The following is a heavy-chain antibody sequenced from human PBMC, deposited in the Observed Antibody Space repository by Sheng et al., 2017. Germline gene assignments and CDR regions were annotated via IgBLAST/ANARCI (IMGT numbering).Heavy chain of an antibody. CDR2: IYPGDSDI. CDR1: GYRFTSYW. Sequence: EVQLVQSGAEVKKPGESLKISCKGSGYRFTSYWVGWVRQRPGKGLELMGIIYPGDSDIRYSPSFQGQVIISADKSINTAYLQWSSLKASDTAMYFCARPPVGYCTSTSCFGFWGQGTWSPSPQ. D-gene: IGHD2-2*01. J-gene: IGHJ4*02. V-gene: IGHV5-51*06. CDR3: ARPPVGYCTSTSCFGF.